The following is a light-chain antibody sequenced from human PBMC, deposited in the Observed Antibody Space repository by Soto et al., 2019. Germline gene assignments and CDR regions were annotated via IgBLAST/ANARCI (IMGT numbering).Light chain of an antibody. V-gene: IGKV3-20*01. J-gene: IGKJ1*01. CDR3: QQYGSS. CDR2: GAS. CDR1: QSVSSSY. Sequence: NVLTQSPGTLSLSPGERATLSCRASQSVSSSYLAWYQQKPGQAPRLLIYGASSRATGIPDRFSGSGSGTDFTLTISRLEPEDFAVYYCQQYGSSFGQGTKVDIK.